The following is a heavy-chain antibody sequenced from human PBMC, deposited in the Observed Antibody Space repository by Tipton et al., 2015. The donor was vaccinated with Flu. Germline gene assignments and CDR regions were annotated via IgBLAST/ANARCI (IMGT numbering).Heavy chain of an antibody. CDR2: IYYSGST. Sequence: LRLSCTVSGGSIDNYYWSWIRQSPGKGLEWIGYIYYSGSTDYNPSLESRVTISLDTSKTQISLTLTSVTAADTAVYYCARGPGELLDSYFYYAMDVWGPGTSVTVSS. J-gene: IGHJ6*02. CDR1: GGSIDNYY. CDR3: ARGPGELLDSYFYYAMDV. V-gene: IGHV4-59*01. D-gene: IGHD1-26*01.